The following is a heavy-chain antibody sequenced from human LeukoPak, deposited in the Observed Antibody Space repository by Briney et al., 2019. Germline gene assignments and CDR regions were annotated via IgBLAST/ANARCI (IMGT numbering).Heavy chain of an antibody. CDR2: ISGSGVST. CDR1: GFTFSSYA. CDR3: ARSGSGSSWYYFDY. J-gene: IGHJ4*02. D-gene: IGHD1-26*01. V-gene: IGHV3-23*01. Sequence: GGSLRLSCAASGFTFSSYAMSWVRLAPGKGLEWVSAISGSGVSTYYADSVKGRFTISRDNSKNTLYLQMNSLRAEDTAVYYCARSGSGSSWYYFDYWGQGTLVTVSS.